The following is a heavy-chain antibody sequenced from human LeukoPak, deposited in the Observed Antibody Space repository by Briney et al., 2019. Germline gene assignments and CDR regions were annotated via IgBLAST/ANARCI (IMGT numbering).Heavy chain of an antibody. Sequence: SQTLSLTCVVFGGSISSGGYPWSWIPQPPWKGLEWIGYIYHNGSTYYNPSLKIRFTISVDRSKNQFSLKLSSVTAADTAVYYCARGGGMGDFDYWGQGTLVTVSS. D-gene: IGHD3-16*01. CDR2: IYHNGST. J-gene: IGHJ4*02. CDR1: GGSISSGGYP. CDR3: ARGGGMGDFDY. V-gene: IGHV4-30-2*01.